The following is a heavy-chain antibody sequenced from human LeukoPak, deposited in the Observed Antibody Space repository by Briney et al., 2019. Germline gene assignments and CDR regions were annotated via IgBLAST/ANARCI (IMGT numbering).Heavy chain of an antibody. CDR1: GFTFSSYA. Sequence: PGGSLRLSCAASGFTFSSYAMHWVRQAPGKGLEWVAIISYDGSNKYYADSVKGRFTISRDNSKNTLYLQMNSLRAEDTAVYYCAKVRSMVRGPFDYWGQGTLVTVSS. V-gene: IGHV3-30*04. CDR2: ISYDGSNK. CDR3: AKVRSMVRGPFDY. J-gene: IGHJ4*02. D-gene: IGHD3-10*01.